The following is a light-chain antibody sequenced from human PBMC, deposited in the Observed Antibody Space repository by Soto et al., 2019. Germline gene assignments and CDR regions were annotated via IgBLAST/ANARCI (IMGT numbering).Light chain of an antibody. J-gene: IGLJ2*01. V-gene: IGLV4-69*01. CDR2: LSSDGSH. CDR1: SGHSSYA. CDR3: QTWDTGIRV. Sequence: QPVLTQSPSASASLGASVKLTCTLSSGHSSYAIAWHQQQPEKGPRYLMKLSSDGSHIKGDGIPDRFSGSSSGAERYLTISSLQSEDEADYYCQTWDTGIRVFGGGTKLTV.